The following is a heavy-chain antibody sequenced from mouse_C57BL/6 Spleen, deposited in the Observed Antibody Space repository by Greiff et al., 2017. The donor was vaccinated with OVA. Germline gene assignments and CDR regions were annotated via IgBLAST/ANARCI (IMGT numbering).Heavy chain of an antibody. CDR3: ARQGGNDPWFAY. J-gene: IGHJ3*01. V-gene: IGHV5-12*01. CDR2: ISNGGGST. Sequence: EVQRVESGGGLVQPGGSLKLSCAASGFTFSDYYMYWVRQTPEKRLEWVAYISNGGGSTYYPDTVKGRFTISRDNAKNTLYLQMSRLKSEDTAMYYCARQGGNDPWFAYWGQGTLVTVSA. CDR1: GFTFSDYY.